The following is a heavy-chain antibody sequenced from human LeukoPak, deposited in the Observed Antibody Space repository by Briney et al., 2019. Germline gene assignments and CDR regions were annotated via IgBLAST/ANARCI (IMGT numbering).Heavy chain of an antibody. CDR1: GFTFSSYS. CDR3: AREPPYCSSTSCYYIFDY. CDR2: ISSSSSYI. V-gene: IGHV3-21*01. D-gene: IGHD2-2*01. J-gene: IGHJ4*02. Sequence: PGGSLSLSCAASGFTFSSYSMNWVRQAPGKGLEWVSSISSSSSYIYYADSVKGRFTISRDNAKNSLYLQMNSLRAEDTAVYYCAREPPYCSSTSCYYIFDYWGQGTLVTVSS.